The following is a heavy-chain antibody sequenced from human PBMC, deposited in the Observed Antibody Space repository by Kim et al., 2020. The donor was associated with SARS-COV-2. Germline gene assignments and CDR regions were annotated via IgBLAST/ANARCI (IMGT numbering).Heavy chain of an antibody. Sequence: GGSLRLSCAASGFIFGGHDMHWVRQGTGKGLEWVSAIGTAGETFYEESVKGRFIISRENGKNSLYLLMDSLRAGDTAVYYCARGIHLGLGVYVWGQGTTVTVSS. CDR2: IGTAGET. CDR1: GFIFGGHD. J-gene: IGHJ6*02. CDR3: ARGIHLGLGVYV. V-gene: IGHV3-13*04. D-gene: IGHD2-8*01.